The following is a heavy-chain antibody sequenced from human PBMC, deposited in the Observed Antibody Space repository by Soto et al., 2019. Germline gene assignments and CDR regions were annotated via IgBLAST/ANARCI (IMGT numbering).Heavy chain of an antibody. CDR3: ARDRRCSGGTCYYFDY. V-gene: IGHV3-7*01. CDR2: IKQDGSEK. Sequence: EVQLVESGGGLVQPGGSLRLSCAASGFTFSSYWMSWVRQAPGKGLEWVANIKQDGSEKYYVDSVKGRFTISRDNAKNSLYLQMNSLRVEDTAVYYCARDRRCSGGTCYYFDYWGQGTLVTVSS. CDR1: GFTFSSYW. J-gene: IGHJ4*02. D-gene: IGHD2-15*01.